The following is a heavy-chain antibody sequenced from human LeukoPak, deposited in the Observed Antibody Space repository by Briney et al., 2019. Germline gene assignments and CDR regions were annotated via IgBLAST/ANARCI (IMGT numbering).Heavy chain of an antibody. CDR3: ARTLWFGELLHLDY. CDR2: ISAYNGNT. V-gene: IGHV1-18*01. J-gene: IGHJ4*02. Sequence: ASVKVSCKASGYTFTSYGISWVRQAPGQGLEWMGWISAYNGNTNYAQKLQGRVTMTTDTSTSTAYMELRSLRSEDTAVYYCARTLWFGELLHLDYWGQGTLVTVSS. D-gene: IGHD3-10*01. CDR1: GYTFTSYG.